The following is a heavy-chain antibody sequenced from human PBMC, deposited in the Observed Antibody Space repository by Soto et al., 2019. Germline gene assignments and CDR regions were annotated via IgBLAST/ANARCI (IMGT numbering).Heavy chain of an antibody. D-gene: IGHD3-16*02. J-gene: IGHJ4*02. Sequence: GESLKISCKGSGYSFTSYWIGWVRQMPGKGLEWMGIIYPGDSDTRYSPSFQGQVTISADKSISTAYLQWGSLKASDTAMYYCARQRNRFTHYDYVWGSYRPFDYWGQGTLVTVSS. V-gene: IGHV5-51*01. CDR1: GYSFTSYW. CDR3: ARQRNRFTHYDYVWGSYRPFDY. CDR2: IYPGDSDT.